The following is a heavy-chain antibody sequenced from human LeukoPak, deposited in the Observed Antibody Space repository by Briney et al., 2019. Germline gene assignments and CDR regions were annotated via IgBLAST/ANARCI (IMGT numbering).Heavy chain of an antibody. Sequence: PGGSLRLSCAASGFTVSSNYMSWVRQAPGKGLEWVGRIRSKANSYATAYAASVKGRFTISRDDSKNTAYLQMNSLKTEDTAVYYCTRQYYFDSSGYSENDYYYYMDVWGKGTTVTVSS. CDR1: GFTVSSNY. D-gene: IGHD3-22*01. J-gene: IGHJ6*03. V-gene: IGHV3-73*01. CDR3: TRQYYFDSSGYSENDYYYYMDV. CDR2: IRSKANSYAT.